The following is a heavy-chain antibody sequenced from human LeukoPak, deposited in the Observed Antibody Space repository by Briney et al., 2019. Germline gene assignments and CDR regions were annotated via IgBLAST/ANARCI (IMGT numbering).Heavy chain of an antibody. V-gene: IGHV1-2*02. J-gene: IGHJ4*02. CDR1: GYTFTDYY. CDR3: ARDMGRYSGYDYDY. Sequence: GASVKVSCETSGYTFTDYYLHWVRQAPGQGLEWVGWIHPNTGATHYAQKFQGRLTMTRDTSISTVYMELTRLRSDDTAVYYCARDMGRYSGYDYDYWGQGTLVTASS. CDR2: IHPNTGAT. D-gene: IGHD5-12*01.